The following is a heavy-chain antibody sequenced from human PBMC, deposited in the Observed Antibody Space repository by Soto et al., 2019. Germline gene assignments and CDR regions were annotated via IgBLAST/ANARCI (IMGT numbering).Heavy chain of an antibody. CDR2: VSPHGANT. CDR3: ATEGAKTTWNFDY. J-gene: IGHJ4*02. Sequence: EVQLLESGGDLVQPGGSLRLSCVASGFTFGSCGMNWVRQAPGKGLEWVAGVSPHGANTYYADSVRGRFIISRDDSRNTVSLDMNSLRGDDSAVYYYATEGAKTTWNFDYWGQGTVVTVSS. D-gene: IGHD1-1*01. V-gene: IGHV3-23*01. CDR1: GFTFGSCG.